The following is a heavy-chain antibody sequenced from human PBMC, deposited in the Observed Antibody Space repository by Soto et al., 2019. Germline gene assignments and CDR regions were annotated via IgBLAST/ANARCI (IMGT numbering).Heavy chain of an antibody. J-gene: IGHJ4*02. Sequence: QVHLVQSGAEVKKPGASVKVSCKGSGYAFTTYGITWVRQAPGQRLEWMGWISAHNGNTNYAQKLQGRVTVTRDTSTSTAYMELRSLRSDDTAVYYCARGRYGDYWGQGALVTVSS. CDR1: GYAFTTYG. CDR2: ISAHNGNT. CDR3: ARGRYGDY. V-gene: IGHV1-18*01. D-gene: IGHD1-1*01.